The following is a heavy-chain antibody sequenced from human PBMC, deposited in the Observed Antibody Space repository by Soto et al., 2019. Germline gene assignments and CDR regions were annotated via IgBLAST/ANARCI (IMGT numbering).Heavy chain of an antibody. CDR1: GFTFSDYY. CDR3: ARTRTLHDY. V-gene: IGHV3-11*01. J-gene: IGHJ4*02. D-gene: IGHD2-2*01. CDR2: ISSTRSTI. Sequence: QVQLVESGGGLVKPGGSLRLSCAASGFTFSDYYMSWIRKASGQGLEGVSYISSTRSTIYDADSVKGRFTISRDHAKNSLYLQMNSLIADETSVYYSARTRTLHDYWGQGPLFTVSS.